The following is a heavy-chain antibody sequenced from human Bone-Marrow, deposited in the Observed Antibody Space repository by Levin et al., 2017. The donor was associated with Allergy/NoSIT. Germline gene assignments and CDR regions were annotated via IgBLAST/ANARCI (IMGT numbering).Heavy chain of an antibody. CDR1: GFTFSTAW. Sequence: GESLKISCAASGFTFSTAWMNWVRQAPGKGLEWVGRIKSKTDGGTTDYAAPVKGRFTISRDDSKNTLYLQMNSLKTEDTAVYYCTGSYDYYYYGMDVWGQGTTVTVSS. CDR3: TGSYDYYYYGMDV. J-gene: IGHJ6*02. V-gene: IGHV3-15*07. D-gene: IGHD3-16*01. CDR2: IKSKTDGGTT.